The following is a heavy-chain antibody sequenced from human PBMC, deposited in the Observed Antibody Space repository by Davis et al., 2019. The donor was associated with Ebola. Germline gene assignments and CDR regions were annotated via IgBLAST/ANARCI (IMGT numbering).Heavy chain of an antibody. Sequence: SETLSLTCTVSGGSISSYYWSWIRQPAGKGLEWIGRIYTSGSTNYNPSLKSRVTMSVDTSKNQFSLKLTSVTAADTAVYYCARQVKGVRTTGTQGGSYYYYGMDVWGQGTTVTVSS. CDR3: ARQVKGVRTTGTQGGSYYYYGMDV. D-gene: IGHD4-17*01. CDR2: IYTSGST. CDR1: GGSISSYY. V-gene: IGHV4-4*07. J-gene: IGHJ6*02.